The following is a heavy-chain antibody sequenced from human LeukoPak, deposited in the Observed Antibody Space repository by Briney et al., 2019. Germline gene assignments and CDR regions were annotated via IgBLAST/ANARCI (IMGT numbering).Heavy chain of an antibody. CDR1: GGSISSYY. J-gene: IGHJ1*01. D-gene: IGHD1-26*01. CDR2: IYYSGST. V-gene: IGHV4-59*01. Sequence: KPSETLSLTCTVSGGSISSYYWSWIRQPPGKGLEWIGYIYYSGSTNYNPSLKSRVTISVDTSKNQFSLKLSYVTAADTAVYYCARDGRVGTFQHWGQGTLVTVSS. CDR3: ARDGRVGTFQH.